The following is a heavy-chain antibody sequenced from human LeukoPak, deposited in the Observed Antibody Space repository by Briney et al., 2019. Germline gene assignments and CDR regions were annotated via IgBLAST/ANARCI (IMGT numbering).Heavy chain of an antibody. V-gene: IGHV3-23*01. CDR2: FSGSGGST. Sequence: PGGSLRLSCAASGFTFSSSGMSWVRQAPGKGLEWVSTFSGSGGSTHYADSVKGRFTISRDNSKNTLYLQMNSLRAEDTAVYYCAKDRSYRPMGAFDIWGQGTMVTVSS. J-gene: IGHJ3*02. D-gene: IGHD1-14*01. CDR3: AKDRSYRPMGAFDI. CDR1: GFTFSSSG.